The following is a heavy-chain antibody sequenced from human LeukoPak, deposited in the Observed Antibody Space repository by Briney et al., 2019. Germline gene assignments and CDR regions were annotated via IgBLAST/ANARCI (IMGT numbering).Heavy chain of an antibody. Sequence: GGSLRLSCAASGFTFSIYSVTWVRQAPGKGLEWVASIRGRFTISRDNAQYLAYLQMNSLRAEDTAVYYCARLDRADYSTSPVPYYNYYMNAWGKGTTVTVSS. CDR2: IR. CDR1: GFTFSIYS. D-gene: IGHD6-13*01. V-gene: IGHV3-21*06. CDR3: ARLDRADYSTSPVPYYNYYMNA. J-gene: IGHJ6*03.